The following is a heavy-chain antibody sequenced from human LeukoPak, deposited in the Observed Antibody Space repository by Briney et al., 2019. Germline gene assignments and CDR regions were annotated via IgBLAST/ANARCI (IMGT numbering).Heavy chain of an antibody. D-gene: IGHD2-21*02. Sequence: SETLSLTCAVYGGSFSGYYWSWIRQPPGKGLEWIGEINHSGSTNYNPSLESRVTISVDTSKNQFSLKLGSVTAADTAVYYCASLALWGCDCTWDWFDPWGQGTLVTVSS. CDR3: ASLALWGCDCTWDWFDP. J-gene: IGHJ5*02. CDR1: GGSFSGYY. CDR2: INHSGST. V-gene: IGHV4-34*01.